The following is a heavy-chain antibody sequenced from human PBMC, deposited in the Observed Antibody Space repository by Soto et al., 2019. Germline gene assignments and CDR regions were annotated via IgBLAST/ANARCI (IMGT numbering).Heavy chain of an antibody. CDR3: ARDRVRSPDGVDSFDP. Sequence: GASVKVSCKASGYAFSDYYMHWVRQAPGQGLEWMGYINPQSGGTKYDQKFQDRVTMTRDTPKITVYMELRILTSKDTAVYYCARDRVRSPDGVDSFDPWGQGTLVTVSS. V-gene: IGHV1-2*02. J-gene: IGHJ3*01. D-gene: IGHD3-10*01. CDR2: INPQSGGT. CDR1: GYAFSDYY.